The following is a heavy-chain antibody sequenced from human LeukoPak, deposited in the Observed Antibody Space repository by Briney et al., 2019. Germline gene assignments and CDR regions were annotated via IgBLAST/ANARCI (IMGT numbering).Heavy chain of an antibody. CDR2: INPNSGGT. CDR3: ARDLVAAAGTDFDY. J-gene: IGHJ4*02. D-gene: IGHD6-13*01. V-gene: IGHV1-2*02. Sequence: ASVKVSCKASGYTFTGYYMHWVRQAPGQGLEWMGWINPNSGGTNYAQKFQGRVTMIRDTSISTAYMELRRLRSDDTAVYYCARDLVAAAGTDFDYWGQGTLVTVSS. CDR1: GYTFTGYY.